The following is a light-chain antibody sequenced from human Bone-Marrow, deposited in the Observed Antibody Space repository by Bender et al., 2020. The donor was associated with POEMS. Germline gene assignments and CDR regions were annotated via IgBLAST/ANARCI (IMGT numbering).Light chain of an antibody. J-gene: IGLJ2*01. CDR1: SSDIGGYNS. CDR3: SSFTSSSTVL. CDR2: DVT. Sequence: QSALTQPASVSGSPGQSITISCTGTSSDIGGYNSVSWYQHLPGKAPKLIICDVTNRPSGVSNRFSGSKSGNTASLTISGLQVEDEAHYYCSSFTSSSTVLFGGGTKLTVL. V-gene: IGLV2-14*03.